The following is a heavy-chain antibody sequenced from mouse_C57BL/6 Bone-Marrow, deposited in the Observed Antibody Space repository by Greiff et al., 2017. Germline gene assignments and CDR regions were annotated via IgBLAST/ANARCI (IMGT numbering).Heavy chain of an antibody. CDR3: AALITAVVGGY. J-gene: IGHJ2*01. Sequence: VQLQQPGAELVRPGSSVKLSCKASGYTFTSYWMHWVKQRPIQGLEWIGNIDPSDSETTSNQKFKDKATLTVDKSSSTAYMQLSSLTSADSAVYYCAALITAVVGGYWGQGTTLTVSS. CDR2: IDPSDSET. CDR1: GYTFTSYW. D-gene: IGHD1-1*01. V-gene: IGHV1-52*01.